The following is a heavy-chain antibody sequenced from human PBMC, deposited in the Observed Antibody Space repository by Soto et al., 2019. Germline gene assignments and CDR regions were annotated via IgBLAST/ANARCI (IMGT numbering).Heavy chain of an antibody. Sequence: SVEVSCQDSGGTLRSNAISCVRQAPGQGLEWMGGIIPIFGTANYAQKFQGRVTITADESTSTAYMELSSLRSEDTAVYYCASISSGYGAIWGQGTMVTV. CDR2: IIPIFGTA. CDR3: ASISSGYGAI. V-gene: IGHV1-69*01. J-gene: IGHJ3*02. D-gene: IGHD3-22*01. CDR1: GGTLRSNA.